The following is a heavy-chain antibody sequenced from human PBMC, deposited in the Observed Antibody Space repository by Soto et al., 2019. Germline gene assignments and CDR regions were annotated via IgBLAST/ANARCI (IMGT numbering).Heavy chain of an antibody. CDR1: GFTFSDYY. D-gene: IGHD1-20*01. CDR3: AGEPLTGTNYYYYYGMDV. V-gene: IGHV3-11*01. Sequence: QVQLVESGGGVVKPGGSLRLSCAASGFTFSDYYMSWIRQAPGKGLEWVSYISSSGSTIYYADSVKGRFTISRDNAKNSLYLQMNSMRDEDTALYYCAGEPLTGTNYYYYYGMDVWGQGTTVTVSS. J-gene: IGHJ6*02. CDR2: ISSSGSTI.